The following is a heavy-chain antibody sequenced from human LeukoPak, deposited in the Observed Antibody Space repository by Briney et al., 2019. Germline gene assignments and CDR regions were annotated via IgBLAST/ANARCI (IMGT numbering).Heavy chain of an antibody. D-gene: IGHD3-3*01. J-gene: IGHJ4*02. CDR2: IWYDGSNK. Sequence: GGSLRLSCAASGFTFSSYGMHWVRQAPGKGLEWVAVIWYDGSNKYYADSVKGRFTIPRDNAKNSLYLQMNSLRVDDTAVYYCARGHRAWSYWGQGTLVTVSS. CDR1: GFTFSSYG. CDR3: ARGHRAWSY. V-gene: IGHV3-33*01.